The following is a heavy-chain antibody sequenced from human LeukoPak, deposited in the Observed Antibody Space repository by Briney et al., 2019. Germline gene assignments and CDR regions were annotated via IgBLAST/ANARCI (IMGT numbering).Heavy chain of an antibody. CDR3: ARPIEAAGTDLGY. CDR1: GYTFTSYV. Sequence: PGESLKISCQASGYTFTSYVIGWVRQMPGKGLEWMGIIYTGDSDTRYSPPFQGEVTIPVDKSITNAFLQWSSLKASDTAMYYCARPIEAAGTDLGYWGQGTLVTVSS. D-gene: IGHD6-13*01. V-gene: IGHV5-51*01. J-gene: IGHJ4*02. CDR2: IYTGDSDT.